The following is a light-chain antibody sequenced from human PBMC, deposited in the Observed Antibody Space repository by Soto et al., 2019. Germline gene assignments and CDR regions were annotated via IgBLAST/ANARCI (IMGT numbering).Light chain of an antibody. V-gene: IGKV3-15*01. CDR1: QSVSSN. CDR2: GAS. J-gene: IGKJ2*01. CDR3: QQYNNLSGYT. Sequence: EIVMTQSPATLSVSPGERVTLSCRASQSVSSNLAWYQQKPGQAPRLLIYGASTRATGIPARFSGSGSGTEFTLTISSLQSEDFAVYYCQQYNNLSGYTFGQGTKLEIK.